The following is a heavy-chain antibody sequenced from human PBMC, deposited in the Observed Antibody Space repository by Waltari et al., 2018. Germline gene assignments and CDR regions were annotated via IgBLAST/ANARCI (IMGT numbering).Heavy chain of an antibody. D-gene: IGHD3-3*01. V-gene: IGHV3-48*03. J-gene: IGHJ4*02. Sequence: EVQLEESGGGFVQTGGSLRLSCAASGFTFKNYDMNWVPQAPGKWLESVSYMSNSGGTIYYDDAVKGRFFVSRANTKDSLDLQINSLGPEDTAVYYCTRGGSDFWTGGERRFYFEDWGLGTLVTVSS. CDR2: MSNSGGTI. CDR3: TRGGSDFWTGGERRFYFED. CDR1: GFTFKNYD.